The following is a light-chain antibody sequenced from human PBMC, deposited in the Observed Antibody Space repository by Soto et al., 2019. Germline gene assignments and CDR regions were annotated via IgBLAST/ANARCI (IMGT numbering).Light chain of an antibody. Sequence: SSELTQSRSVSVAPGQTATISCGGDKIGSKSVHWYQQTSGQAPVLVVYDDSDRPSGIPERFSGSNSRDTATLTISRVEAGDEADYYCQVWDSSGDHVVFGGGTKLTVL. V-gene: IGLV3-21*02. CDR2: DDS. CDR3: QVWDSSGDHVV. J-gene: IGLJ2*01. CDR1: KIGSKS.